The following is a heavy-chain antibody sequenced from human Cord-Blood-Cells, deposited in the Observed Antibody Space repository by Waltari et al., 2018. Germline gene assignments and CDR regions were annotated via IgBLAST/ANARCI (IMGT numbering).Heavy chain of an antibody. CDR2: IRSKAYGGTR. CDR1: GFTFGVYA. CDR3: TRADGMITFGGVIVADY. V-gene: IGHV3-49*05. D-gene: IGHD3-16*02. J-gene: IGHJ4*02. Sequence: EVQLVESGGGLVKPGRSLRLSCTASGFTFGVYAMRWFRPAPAMGVEGVGFIRSKAYGGTREYAASVKGRFTISRDDSKSIAYLQMNSLKTEDTAVYYCTRADGMITFGGVIVADYWGQGTLVTVSS.